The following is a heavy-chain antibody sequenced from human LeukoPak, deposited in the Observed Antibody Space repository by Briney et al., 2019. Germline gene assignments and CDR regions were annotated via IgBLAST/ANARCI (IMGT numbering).Heavy chain of an antibody. J-gene: IGHJ5*02. D-gene: IGHD4-17*01. CDR3: AKDMARDYGDYSWFDP. CDR1: GFTFDDYA. Sequence: AGGSLRLSCAASGFTFDDYAMRWVRHAPGKGLEWVSGISWNSGSIGYADSVKGRFTISRDNAKNSLYLQMNSLRAEDTALYYCAKDMARDYGDYSWFDPWGQGTLVTVSS. V-gene: IGHV3-9*01. CDR2: ISWNSGSI.